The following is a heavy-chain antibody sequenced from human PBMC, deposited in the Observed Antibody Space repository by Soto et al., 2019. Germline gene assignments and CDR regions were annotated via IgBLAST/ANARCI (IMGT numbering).Heavy chain of an antibody. CDR1: GFTVSSNY. CDR2: IYSGGST. Sequence: GGSVRLSCAASGFTVSSNYMSWVRQAPGKGLEWVSVIYSGGSTYYADSVKGRFTISRDNSKNTLYLQMNSLRAEDTAVYYCAGYGDSLSGYYGMDVWGQGTTVTVSS. D-gene: IGHD4-17*01. J-gene: IGHJ6*02. V-gene: IGHV3-66*01. CDR3: AGYGDSLSGYYGMDV.